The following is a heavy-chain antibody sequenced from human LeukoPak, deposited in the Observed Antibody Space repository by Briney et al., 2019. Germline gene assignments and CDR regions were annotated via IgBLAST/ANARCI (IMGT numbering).Heavy chain of an antibody. CDR2: INPSDGST. D-gene: IGHD3-16*01. CDR3: ARVRGGGYWYFDL. Sequence: ASVKVSCKASGYXFSSYYMHWVRQAPGQGLEWLGLINPSDGSTIYAQKFQGRVTMTRDTSTSTVYMELSSLTSEDTAVYYCARVRGGGYWYFDLWGRGTLVTVSS. V-gene: IGHV1-46*01. J-gene: IGHJ2*01. CDR1: GYXFSSYY.